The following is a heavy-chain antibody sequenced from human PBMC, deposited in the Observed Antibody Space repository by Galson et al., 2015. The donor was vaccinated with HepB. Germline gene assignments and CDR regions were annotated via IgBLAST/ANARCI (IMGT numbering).Heavy chain of an antibody. CDR3: ARVGMATMYGAFDI. J-gene: IGHJ3*02. CDR1: GFTVSSYA. V-gene: IGHV3-30-3*01. D-gene: IGHD5-24*01. Sequence: SLRLSCAASGFTVSSYAMHWVRQAPGKGLEWVSVISYDGSTKYYADAVKSLFTISKDNSKNTMYLQMNSLTAEDTAVYYCARVGMATMYGAFDIWGQGTMVTVSS. CDR2: ISYDGSTK.